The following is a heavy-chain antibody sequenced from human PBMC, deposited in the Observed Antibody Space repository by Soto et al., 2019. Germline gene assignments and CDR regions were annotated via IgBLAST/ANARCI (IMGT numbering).Heavy chain of an antibody. CDR3: ARGYSSSWWTDFGMDV. CDR2: ISYDGSNK. D-gene: IGHD6-13*01. V-gene: IGHV3-30-3*01. J-gene: IGHJ6*02. Sequence: GGSLRLSCAASGFTFSSYAMHWVRQAPGKGLEWVAVISYDGSNKYYADSVKGRFTISRDNSKNTLYLQMNSLRAEDTAVYYCARGYSSSWWTDFGMDVWGQGTTVTVS. CDR1: GFTFSSYA.